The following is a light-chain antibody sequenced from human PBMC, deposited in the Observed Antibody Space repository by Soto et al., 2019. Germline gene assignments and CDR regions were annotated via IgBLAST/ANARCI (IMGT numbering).Light chain of an antibody. J-gene: IGLJ1*01. V-gene: IGLV2-18*02. Sequence: QSVLTQPPSVSGSPGRSVTISCTGTSSDVGSYNRVSWYQQPPGTAPKLMIYEVSNRPSGVPDRFSGSKSGNTASLTISGLQAEDEADYYCSSYTSSSIYVFGTGTKVTVL. CDR3: SSYTSSSIYV. CDR1: SSDVGSYNR. CDR2: EVS.